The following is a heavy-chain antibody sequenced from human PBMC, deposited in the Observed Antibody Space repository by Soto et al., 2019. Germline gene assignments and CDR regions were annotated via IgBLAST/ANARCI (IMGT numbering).Heavy chain of an antibody. CDR3: ARDRAAMATYYYYGMDV. D-gene: IGHD5-18*01. J-gene: IGHJ6*02. CDR2: INPNSGGT. V-gene: IGHV1-2*04. Sequence: ASVKVSGKASGYTFTGYYMHWVRQAPGQGLEWMGWINPNSGGTNYAQKFQGWVTMTRDTSISTAYMELSRLRSDDTAVYYCARDRAAMATYYYYGMDVWGQGTTVTVSS. CDR1: GYTFTGYY.